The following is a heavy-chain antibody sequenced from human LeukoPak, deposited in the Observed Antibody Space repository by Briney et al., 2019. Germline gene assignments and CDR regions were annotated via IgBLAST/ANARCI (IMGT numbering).Heavy chain of an antibody. V-gene: IGHV4-39*07. J-gene: IGHJ5*02. CDR2: IYYSGST. CDR3: ARDPTGIVGANHNWFDP. Sequence: SETLSLTCTVSGGSISSSSYYWGWIRQPPGKGLEWIGSIYYSGSTYYNPSLKSRVTISVDTSKNQFSLKLISVTAADTAVYYCARDPTGIVGANHNWFDPWGQGTLVTVSS. CDR1: GGSISSSSYY. D-gene: IGHD1-26*01.